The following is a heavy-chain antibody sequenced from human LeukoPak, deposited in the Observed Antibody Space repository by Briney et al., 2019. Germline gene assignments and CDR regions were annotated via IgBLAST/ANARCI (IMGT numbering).Heavy chain of an antibody. CDR2: ISGSGGST. V-gene: IGHV3-23*01. CDR3: AKEPRRGYYDSSGYFDY. D-gene: IGHD3-22*01. Sequence: GGSLRLSCAASGFTFSSYAMSWVRKAPGKGLEWVSGISGSGGSTYYADSVKGRFSISRDNSKNTLYLQMNSLRAEDTAVYYCAKEPRRGYYDSSGYFDYWGQGTLVTVSS. J-gene: IGHJ4*02. CDR1: GFTFSSYA.